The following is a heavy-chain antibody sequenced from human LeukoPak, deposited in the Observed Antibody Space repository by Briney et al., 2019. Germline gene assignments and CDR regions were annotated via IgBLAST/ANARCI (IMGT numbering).Heavy chain of an antibody. V-gene: IGHV4-59*01. D-gene: IGHD2/OR15-2a*01. CDR3: ARKNDFDI. CDR2: IYYSGST. Sequence: KPSETLSLTCTVSGGSMSSYYWSWIRQPPGKGLEWIGYIYYSGSTYYNPSLKSRVTISVDMSKSQFSLRLTSVTAADTAVYYCARKNDFDIWGQGTLVTVSS. J-gene: IGHJ3*02. CDR1: GGSMSSYY.